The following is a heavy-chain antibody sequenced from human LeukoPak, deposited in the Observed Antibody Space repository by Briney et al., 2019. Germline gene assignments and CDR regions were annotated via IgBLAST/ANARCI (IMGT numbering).Heavy chain of an antibody. V-gene: IGHV3-23*01. J-gene: IGHJ6*02. CDR1: GFTFSNSG. CDR3: ARVFPDHYYYYGMDV. Sequence: GGSLRLSCTASGFTFSNSGMSWVRQAPGKGLEWVSAISNSGGSTFYADSVKGRFSISRDNSKNTLYLQMNTLRAEDTAVYYCARVFPDHYYYYGMDVWGQGTTVTVSS. CDR2: ISNSGGST.